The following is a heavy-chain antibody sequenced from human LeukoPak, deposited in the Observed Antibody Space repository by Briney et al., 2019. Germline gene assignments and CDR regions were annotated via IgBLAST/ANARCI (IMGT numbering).Heavy chain of an antibody. J-gene: IGHJ4*02. V-gene: IGHV3-23*01. CDR3: ARDNTGIAATCDY. CDR2: ISASGGST. CDR1: GFTFSSYA. Sequence: GGSLRLSYAASGFTFSSYAMNWVRQAPGKGLDWVSTISASGGSTYYADSVKGRFTISRDNSKNTLYLQMNSLRAEDTAVYYCARDNTGIAATCDYWGQGTLVTVSS. D-gene: IGHD6-13*01.